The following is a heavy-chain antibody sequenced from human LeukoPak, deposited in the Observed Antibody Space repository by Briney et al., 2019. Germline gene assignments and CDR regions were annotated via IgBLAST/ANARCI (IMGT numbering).Heavy chain of an antibody. CDR3: ASSLSGSYSIDY. V-gene: IGHV3-30-3*01. J-gene: IGHJ4*02. D-gene: IGHD1-26*01. CDR2: ISYDGSNK. Sequence: PGGSPRLSCAASGFTFSSYAMHWVRQAPGKGLEWVAVISYDGSNKYYADSVKGRFTISRDNSKNTLYLQMNSLRAEDTAVYYCASSLSGSYSIDYWGQGTLVTVSS. CDR1: GFTFSSYA.